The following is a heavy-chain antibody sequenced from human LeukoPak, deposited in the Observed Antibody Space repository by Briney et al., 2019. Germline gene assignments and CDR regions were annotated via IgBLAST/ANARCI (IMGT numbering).Heavy chain of an antibody. J-gene: IGHJ5*02. CDR3: AREVKTASGSWWFDR. CDR1: GFTFSSHE. CDR2: ISGSGPGI. Sequence: PGGSLRLSCAASGFTFSSHEMNWVRQAPGKGLEWVAYISGSGPGIYYADSVKGRFTISRDNAKDSLYLQLNSVRAEDTAVYYCAREVKTASGSWWFDRGGQGPLVTVSS. V-gene: IGHV3-48*03. D-gene: IGHD6-13*01.